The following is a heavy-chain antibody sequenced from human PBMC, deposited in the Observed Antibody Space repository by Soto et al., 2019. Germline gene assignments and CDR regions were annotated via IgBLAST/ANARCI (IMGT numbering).Heavy chain of an antibody. D-gene: IGHD2-15*01. Sequence: QVQLQESGPGLVKPSETLSLTCTVSGGSVSSGNYYWSWIRQPPGKGLEWLGFIYYTGSSSYNPSLTSPVTISMDTSKTQFSLKLTSVTAADTAVYYCASALYCSGGSCSFDPWGQGTLVTVSS. J-gene: IGHJ5*02. V-gene: IGHV4-61*01. CDR2: IYYTGSS. CDR3: ASALYCSGGSCSFDP. CDR1: GGSVSSGNYY.